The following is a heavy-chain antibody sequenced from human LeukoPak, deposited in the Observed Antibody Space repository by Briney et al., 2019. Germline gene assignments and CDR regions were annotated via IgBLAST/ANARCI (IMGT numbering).Heavy chain of an antibody. CDR2: INHSGST. Sequence: PSETLSLTCAVYGGSFSGYYWSWIRQPPGKGLEWIGEINHSGSTNYNPSLKSRVTISVDTSKNQFSLKVSSVTAADTAVYYCARPSGDILTGCYGLWGQRTLVTVSS. CDR3: ARPSGDILTGCYGL. D-gene: IGHD3-9*01. J-gene: IGHJ4*02. CDR1: GGSFSGYY. V-gene: IGHV4-34*01.